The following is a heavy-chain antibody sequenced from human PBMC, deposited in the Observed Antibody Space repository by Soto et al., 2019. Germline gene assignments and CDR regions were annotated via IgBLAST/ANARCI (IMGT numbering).Heavy chain of an antibody. CDR2: IIPIFGTA. Sequence: SVKVSCKASGGTFSSYAISWVRQAPGQGLEWMGGIIPIFGTANYAQKFQGRVTITADKSTSTAYMELSSLRSEDTAVYYCARSIAYCGGDCYSSGYFQHWGQGTLVTVSS. D-gene: IGHD2-21*02. J-gene: IGHJ1*01. CDR3: ARSIAYCGGDCYSSGYFQH. V-gene: IGHV1-69*06. CDR1: GGTFSSYA.